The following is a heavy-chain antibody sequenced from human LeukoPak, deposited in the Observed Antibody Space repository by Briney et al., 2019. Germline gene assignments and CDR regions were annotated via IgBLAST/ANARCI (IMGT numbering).Heavy chain of an antibody. D-gene: IGHD1-1*01. CDR2: IYYSGST. J-gene: IGHJ4*02. CDR1: GGSISSYY. CDR3: ASGNDYFDY. V-gene: IGHV4-59*01. Sequence: PSETLSLTCTDSGGSISSYYWSWIRQPPGKGLEWIGYIYYSGSTNYNPSLKSRVTISVDTSKNQFSLKLSSVTAADTAVYYCASGNDYFDYWGQGTLVTVSS.